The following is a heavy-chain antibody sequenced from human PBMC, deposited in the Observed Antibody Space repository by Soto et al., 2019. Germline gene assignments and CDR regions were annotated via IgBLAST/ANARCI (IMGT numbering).Heavy chain of an antibody. CDR1: GGSISSYY. Sequence: QVQLQESGPGLVKPSETLSLTCTVSGGSISSYYWSWIRQPPGKGLEWIGYIYHSGITNYNPSLKSRVTISVDTSKNQCSLKLSSVTAADTAVYYCARERLLLLGEDYFDYWGQGTLVTVSS. V-gene: IGHV4-59*01. CDR3: ARERLLLLGEDYFDY. D-gene: IGHD2-15*01. J-gene: IGHJ4*02. CDR2: IYHSGIT.